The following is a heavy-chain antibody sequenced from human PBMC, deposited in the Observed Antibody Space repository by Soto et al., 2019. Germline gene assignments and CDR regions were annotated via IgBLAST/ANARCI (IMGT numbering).Heavy chain of an antibody. CDR1: GGSIGSYY. CDR2: IYPSGSI. Sequence: SDTLFLTCTVSGGSIGSYYCSWVRQPPGKGLEWIGYIYPSGSIYYNPSLKSRVTISEDRSKNQFSLKLSSVTAADTAVYYCAVTIFGVVQKAGWFDPWGQGTLVTVSS. J-gene: IGHJ5*02. D-gene: IGHD3-3*01. V-gene: IGHV4-4*09. CDR3: AVTIFGVVQKAGWFDP.